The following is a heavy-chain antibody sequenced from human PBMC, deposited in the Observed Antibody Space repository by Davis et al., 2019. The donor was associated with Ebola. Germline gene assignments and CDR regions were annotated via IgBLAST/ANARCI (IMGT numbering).Heavy chain of an antibody. CDR2: IIPIFGTA. Sequence: SVKVSCKASGGTFSSYAISWVRQAPGQGLEWMGGIIPIFGTANYAQKFQGRVTITADESTSTAYMELSSLRSEDTAVYYCARTSYSSSWYYYYGMDVWGQGTTVTVS. D-gene: IGHD6-13*01. J-gene: IGHJ6*02. CDR3: ARTSYSSSWYYYYGMDV. V-gene: IGHV1-69*13. CDR1: GGTFSSYA.